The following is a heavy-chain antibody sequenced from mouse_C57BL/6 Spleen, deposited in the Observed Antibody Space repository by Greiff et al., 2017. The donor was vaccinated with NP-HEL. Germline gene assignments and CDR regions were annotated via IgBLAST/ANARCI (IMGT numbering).Heavy chain of an antibody. CDR2: IYPGDGDT. D-gene: IGHD1-1*01. J-gene: IGHJ2*01. V-gene: IGHV1-80*01. Sequence: QVQLQQSGAELVKPGASVKISCTASGYAFSSYWMNWVKQRPGKGLEWIGQIYPGDGDTNYNGKFKGKATLTADKSSSPAYMQLSSLTSEGAAVYFCARKILYAGSSYEYYFDYWGQGTTLTVSS. CDR3: ARKILYAGSSYEYYFDY. CDR1: GYAFSSYW.